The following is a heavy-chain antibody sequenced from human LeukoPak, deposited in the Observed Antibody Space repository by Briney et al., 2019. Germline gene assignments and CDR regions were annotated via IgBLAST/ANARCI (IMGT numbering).Heavy chain of an antibody. CDR1: GGTFSSYA. D-gene: IGHD1-20*01. CDR3: ARVPIDPLVTGTSAFDP. Sequence: ASVNVSCKASGGTFSSYAISWVRQAPGQGLEWMGGIIPIFGTANYAQKFQGRVTITADESTSTAYMELSSLRSEDTAVYYCARVPIDPLVTGTSAFDPWGQGTLVTVS. CDR2: IIPIFGTA. J-gene: IGHJ5*02. V-gene: IGHV1-69*13.